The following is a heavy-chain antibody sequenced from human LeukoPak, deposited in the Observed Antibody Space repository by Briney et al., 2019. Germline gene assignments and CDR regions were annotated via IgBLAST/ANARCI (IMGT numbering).Heavy chain of an antibody. CDR2: IYSGGST. CDR3: AGSGGSGFDY. V-gene: IGHV3-53*01. D-gene: IGHD3-10*01. Sequence: LSLTCTVSGGSISSYYWSWIRQPPGKGLEWVSVIYSGGSTYYADSVKGRFTISRDNSENTLYLQMNSLRAEDTAVYYCAGSGGSGFDYWGQGTLVTVSS. J-gene: IGHJ4*02. CDR1: GGSISSYY.